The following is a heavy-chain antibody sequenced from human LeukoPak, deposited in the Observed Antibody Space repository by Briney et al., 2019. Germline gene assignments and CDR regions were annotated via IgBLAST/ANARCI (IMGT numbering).Heavy chain of an antibody. CDR1: GGSISSGGYY. Sequence: SDTLSLTCTVSGGSISSGGYYWSWIRQHPGKGLEWIGYIYYSGSTYYNPSLKSRVTISVDTSKTQFSLKLSSVTAADTAVYYCARMTRNYYDSSGYLTPFDYWGQGTLVTVSS. CDR3: ARMTRNYYDSSGYLTPFDY. V-gene: IGHV4-31*03. D-gene: IGHD3-22*01. CDR2: IYYSGST. J-gene: IGHJ4*02.